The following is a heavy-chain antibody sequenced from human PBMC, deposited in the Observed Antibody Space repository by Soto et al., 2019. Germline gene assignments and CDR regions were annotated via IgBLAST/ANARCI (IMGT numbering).Heavy chain of an antibody. V-gene: IGHV3-21*01. Sequence: GGSLRLSCAASGFTFSSYSMNWARQAPGKGLEWVSSISSSSSYIYYADSVKGRFTISRDNAKNSLYLQMNSLRAEDTAVYYCARDSLISSWYDYWGQGTLVTVSS. CDR1: GFTFSSYS. J-gene: IGHJ4*02. CDR2: ISSSSSYI. D-gene: IGHD6-13*01. CDR3: ARDSLISSWYDY.